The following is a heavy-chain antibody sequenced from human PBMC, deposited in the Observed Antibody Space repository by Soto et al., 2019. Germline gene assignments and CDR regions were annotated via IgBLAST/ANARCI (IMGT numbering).Heavy chain of an antibody. Sequence: SVKVSCKASGGTFSSYAISWVRQAPGQGLEWMGGIIPIFGTANYAQKFQGRVTITADESTSTAYMELSSLRSEDTAVYYCARDQITMVRGLIDYYYMDVWGKGTTVTSP. J-gene: IGHJ6*03. CDR1: GGTFSSYA. CDR2: IIPIFGTA. V-gene: IGHV1-69*13. CDR3: ARDQITMVRGLIDYYYMDV. D-gene: IGHD3-10*01.